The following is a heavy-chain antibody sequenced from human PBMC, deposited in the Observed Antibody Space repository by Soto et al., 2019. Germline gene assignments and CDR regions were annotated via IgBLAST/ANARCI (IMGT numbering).Heavy chain of an antibody. CDR1: GFTLSSYA. D-gene: IGHD6-6*01. V-gene: IGHV3-23*01. Sequence: PGGSLRLSCAASGFTLSSYAMSWVRQAPGKGLEWVSAISGSGGSTYYADSVKGRFTISRDNSKNTLYLQMNSLRAEDTAVYYCAKERGYSSSSMWFDPWGQGTLVTVSS. CDR2: ISGSGGST. J-gene: IGHJ5*02. CDR3: AKERGYSSSSMWFDP.